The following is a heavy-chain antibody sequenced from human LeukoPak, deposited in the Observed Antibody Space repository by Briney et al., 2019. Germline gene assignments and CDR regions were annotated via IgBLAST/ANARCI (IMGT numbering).Heavy chain of an antibody. D-gene: IGHD3-3*01. V-gene: IGHV4-31*03. CDR1: GGSITSGGYY. Sequence: PSQTLSLTCTVSGGSITSGGYYWSWIRQHPGKGLEWIGYIYYSGSTYYNPSLKSRVIISVDTSKNQFSLELSSVTAADTAVYYCARKGRYYDFWSGYYPRPQYNWFDPWGQGTLVTVSS. CDR2: IYYSGST. J-gene: IGHJ5*02. CDR3: ARKGRYYDFWSGYYPRPQYNWFDP.